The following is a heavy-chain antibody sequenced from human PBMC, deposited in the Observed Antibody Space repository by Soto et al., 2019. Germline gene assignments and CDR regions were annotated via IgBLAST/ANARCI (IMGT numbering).Heavy chain of an antibody. Sequence: GGSLRLSCAASGFTFSSYAMHWVRQAPGKGLEWVAVISYDGSNKYYADSVKGRFTISRDNSKNTLYLQMNSLRAEDTAVYYCARVFRGGSSSGDFDYWGQGTLVTVSS. CDR2: ISYDGSNK. J-gene: IGHJ4*02. CDR1: GFTFSSYA. CDR3: ARVFRGGSSSGDFDY. V-gene: IGHV3-30-3*01. D-gene: IGHD6-6*01.